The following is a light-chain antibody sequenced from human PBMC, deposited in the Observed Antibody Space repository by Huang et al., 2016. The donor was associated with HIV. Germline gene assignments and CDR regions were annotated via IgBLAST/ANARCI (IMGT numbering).Light chain of an antibody. V-gene: IGKV3-11*01. CDR3: QQRNSGVT. CDR1: QSVGNY. Sequence: IVLTQSPATLSWYPGERVTLSCRASQSVGNYIAWYQQHPGQSPRLLIYDTANRATGTPVRFSGSGSGTDFALTISNLESEDFAVYYCQQRNSGVTFGGGTKVQVK. CDR2: DTA. J-gene: IGKJ4*01.